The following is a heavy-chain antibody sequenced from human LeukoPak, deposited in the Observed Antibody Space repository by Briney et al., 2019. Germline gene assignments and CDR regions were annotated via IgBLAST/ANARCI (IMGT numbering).Heavy chain of an antibody. J-gene: IGHJ4*02. D-gene: IGHD4-23*01. V-gene: IGHV1-2*02. Sequence: ASVKVSSKASGYMLTVYYMHWVRHAPGQGLEWRGWINPNRGGTNFTQRFQGRVTMTRDTSISTAYMELSSLTSDDTAVYYCACQGDYDGNAARYWGQGTLVTVSS. CDR2: INPNRGGT. CDR1: GYMLTVYY. CDR3: ACQGDYDGNAARY.